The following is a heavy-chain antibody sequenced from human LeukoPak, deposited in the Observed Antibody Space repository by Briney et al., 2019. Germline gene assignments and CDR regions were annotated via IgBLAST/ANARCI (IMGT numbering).Heavy chain of an antibody. D-gene: IGHD3-9*01. CDR1: GGSISSYY. CDR3: ANSMYDILTGYHDY. Sequence: SETLSLTCTVSGGSISSYYWSWIRQPPGKGLEWIGYIDDSGSTNYNPSLKSRVSISVDTSKNQFSLRLSSVTAADTAVYYCANSMYDILTGYHDYWGQGTLVTVSS. CDR2: IDDSGST. J-gene: IGHJ4*02. V-gene: IGHV4-59*12.